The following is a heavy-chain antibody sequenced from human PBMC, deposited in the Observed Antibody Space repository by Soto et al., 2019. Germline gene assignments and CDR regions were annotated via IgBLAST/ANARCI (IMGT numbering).Heavy chain of an antibody. Sequence: SETLSLTCTVSGGSISSSSYYWGWIRQPPGKGLEWIGSIYYSGSTYYNPSLKSRVTISVDTSKNQFSLKLSSVTAADTAVYYYERHRMDVTAGSAYWGQGTLVTVSS. CDR1: GGSISSSSYY. J-gene: IGHJ4*02. CDR3: ERHRMDVTAGSAY. V-gene: IGHV4-39*01. CDR2: IYYSGST. D-gene: IGHD3-10*01.